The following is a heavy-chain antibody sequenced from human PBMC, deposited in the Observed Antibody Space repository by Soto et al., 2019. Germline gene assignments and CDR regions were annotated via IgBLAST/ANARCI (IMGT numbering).Heavy chain of an antibody. J-gene: IGHJ4*02. Sequence: SVKVSCKASGGTFSSYAIDWVRQAPGQGLEWMGGIIPIFGTANYAQKFQGRVTITADESTSTAYMELRSLRSEDTAVYYCARQVGALYYLEYSAQGTFVTVSS. CDR1: GGTFSSYA. CDR2: IIPIFGTA. CDR3: ARQVGALYYLEY. D-gene: IGHD1-26*01. V-gene: IGHV1-69*13.